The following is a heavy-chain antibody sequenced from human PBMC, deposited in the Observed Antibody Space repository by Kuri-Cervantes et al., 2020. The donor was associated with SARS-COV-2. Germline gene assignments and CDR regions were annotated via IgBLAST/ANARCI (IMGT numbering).Heavy chain of an antibody. CDR1: GFTFSSYA. D-gene: IGHD6-19*01. Sequence: GGSLRLSCAASGFTFSSYAMSWVRQAPGKGLEWVSAISGSDCSTYYEDSVKGRFTISRDNSKNTLYLQMNSLRAEDTAVYYCAKDRAVAGTPSPFDYWGQGTLVTVSS. J-gene: IGHJ4*02. CDR3: AKDRAVAGTPSPFDY. V-gene: IGHV3-23*01. CDR2: ISGSDCST.